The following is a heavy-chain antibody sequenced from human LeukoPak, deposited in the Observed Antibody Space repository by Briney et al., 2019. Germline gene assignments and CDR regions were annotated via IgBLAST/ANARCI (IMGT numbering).Heavy chain of an antibody. V-gene: IGHV4-30-2*01. CDR1: GGSISSGGYS. CDR2: IYHSGST. CDR3: ARGYSYGHFDY. Sequence: SETLSLTCAVSGGSISSGGYSWSWIRQPPGKGLEWIGYIYHSGSTYYNPSLKSRVTISVDRSKNQFSLKLSSVTAADTAVYYCARGYSYGHFDYWGQGTLVTVSS. D-gene: IGHD5-18*01. J-gene: IGHJ4*02.